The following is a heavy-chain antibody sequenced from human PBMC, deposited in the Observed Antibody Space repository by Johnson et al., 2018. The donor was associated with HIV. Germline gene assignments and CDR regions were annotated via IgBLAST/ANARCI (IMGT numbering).Heavy chain of an antibody. J-gene: IGHJ3*02. D-gene: IGHD4-17*01. V-gene: IGHV3-7*03. CDR1: GFTFSSYA. Sequence: VQLVESGGGVVQPGRSLRLSCAASGFTFSSYAMHWVRQAPGKGLEWVANIKQDGSAKCYVDSVKGRFTISRDNAKNSLYLQMNSLRAEDTAVYYCARSRGYGDYLGNAFDIWGQGTMVTVSS. CDR3: ARSRGYGDYLGNAFDI. CDR2: IKQDGSAK.